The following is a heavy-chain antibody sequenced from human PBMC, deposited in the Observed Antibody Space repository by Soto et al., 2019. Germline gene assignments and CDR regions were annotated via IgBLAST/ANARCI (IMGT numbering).Heavy chain of an antibody. Sequence: GGSLRLSCAASGFTFSNYDMTWVRQAPGKAPGEGLEWVSSITSTGDRAYYADSVKGRFTVSRDNSKNTLYLQMNSLRAEDTAVYYCAKYYMVTRSPFDYWGQGTLVTVSS. CDR1: GFTFSNYD. J-gene: IGHJ4*02. D-gene: IGHD5-18*01. CDR2: ITSTGDRA. CDR3: AKYYMVTRSPFDY. V-gene: IGHV3-23*01.